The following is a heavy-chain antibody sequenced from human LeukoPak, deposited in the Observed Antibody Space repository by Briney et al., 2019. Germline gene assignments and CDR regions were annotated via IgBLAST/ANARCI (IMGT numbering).Heavy chain of an antibody. Sequence: SETLSLTCAVYGGSFSGYYWSWIRQPPGKGLEWIGEINHSGSTNYNPSLKSRVTISVDTSKNQFSLKLSSVTAADTAVYYCVRGTMTTVTYYFDYGGQGTLVTVSS. CDR3: VRGTMTTVTYYFDY. J-gene: IGHJ4*02. V-gene: IGHV4-34*01. CDR1: GGSFSGYY. D-gene: IGHD4-17*01. CDR2: INHSGST.